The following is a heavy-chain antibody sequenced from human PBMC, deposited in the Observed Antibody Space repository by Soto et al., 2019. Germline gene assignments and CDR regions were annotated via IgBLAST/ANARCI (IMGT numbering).Heavy chain of an antibody. CDR3: ARRLGGYCSSTSCSRYSFDY. CDR1: GYTFTSYD. J-gene: IGHJ4*02. Sequence: QVQLVQSGAEVKKPGASVKVSCKASGYTFTSYDINWVRQATGQGLEWMGWMNPNTGNTGYAQEFQGRVTMTRNTSISSDYLWLSSLRSEDTAVYYCARRLGGYCSSTSCSRYSFDYWGQGALVTVSS. V-gene: IGHV1-8*01. D-gene: IGHD2-2*01. CDR2: MNPNTGNT.